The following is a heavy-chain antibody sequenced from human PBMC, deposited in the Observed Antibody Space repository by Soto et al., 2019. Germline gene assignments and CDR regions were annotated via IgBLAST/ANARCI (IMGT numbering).Heavy chain of an antibody. CDR3: ARGKYSSGYHEFDY. D-gene: IGHD6-19*01. CDR1: GGSISSSNYY. V-gene: IGHV4-39*01. Sequence: SETLSLTCTVSGGSISSSNYYWGWIRQSPGKGLEWIGNIYYSGSTYYNPSLESRVTISVATSKNQFSLKLSSVTAADTAVYYCARGKYSSGYHEFDYWGQGTLVTVSS. CDR2: IYYSGST. J-gene: IGHJ4*02.